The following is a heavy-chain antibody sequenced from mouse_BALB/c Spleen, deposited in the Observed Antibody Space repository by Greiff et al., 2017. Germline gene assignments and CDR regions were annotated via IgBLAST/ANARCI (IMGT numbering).Heavy chain of an antibody. V-gene: IGHV14-3*02. CDR2: IDPANGNT. CDR1: GFNIKDTY. J-gene: IGHJ4*01. CDR3: ASYYDYDYYAMDY. Sequence: EVQLQQSGAELVKPGASVKLSCTASGFNIKDTYMPWVKQRPEQGLEWIGRIDPANGNTKYDPKFQGKATITADTSSNTAYLQLSSLTSEDTAVYYCASYYDYDYYAMDYWGQGTSVTVSS. D-gene: IGHD2-4*01.